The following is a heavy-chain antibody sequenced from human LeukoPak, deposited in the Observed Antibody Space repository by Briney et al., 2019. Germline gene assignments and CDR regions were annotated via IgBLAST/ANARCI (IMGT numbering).Heavy chain of an antibody. Sequence: SETLSLTCTVSGGSISSYYWSWIRQPPGKGLEWIGYIYYSGSTNYNPSLKSRVTISVDTSKNQFSLKLSSVTAADTAVYYCARQGAVAGTETPAGYYGMDVWGQGTTGTVSS. CDR1: GGSISSYY. CDR3: ARQGAVAGTETPAGYYGMDV. CDR2: IYYSGST. D-gene: IGHD6-19*01. V-gene: IGHV4-59*08. J-gene: IGHJ6*02.